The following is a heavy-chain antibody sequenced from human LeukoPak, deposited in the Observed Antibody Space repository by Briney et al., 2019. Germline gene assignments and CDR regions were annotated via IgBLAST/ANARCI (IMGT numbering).Heavy chain of an antibody. CDR1: GFTFRSYA. Sequence: GGSLRLSCAASGFTFRSYAMRWVRQAPGGGVEGVSAIRGRGDTTYKADAVKGRFTISRDNSENRLSLQMDSLRAEDTAVYFCAKDTTAWWYHRAYMDVWGKGTTVTVSS. CDR3: AKDTTAWWYHRAYMDV. V-gene: IGHV3-23*01. J-gene: IGHJ6*03. CDR2: IRGRGDTT. D-gene: IGHD2-15*01.